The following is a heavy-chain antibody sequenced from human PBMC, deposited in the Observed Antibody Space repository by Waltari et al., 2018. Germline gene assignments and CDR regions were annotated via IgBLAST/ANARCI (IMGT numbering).Heavy chain of an antibody. D-gene: IGHD6-19*01. CDR2: ISWNSGSI. CDR3: AKARGYSSGWYDY. V-gene: IGHV3-9*01. J-gene: IGHJ4*02. CDR1: GFTFDDYA. Sequence: EVQLVESGGGLVQPGRSLRLSCAASGFTFDDYAMHWVRQAPGKGLEWVSGISWNSGSIGYADSVKGRFTISRDNAKNSLYLKMNRLRAEDTALYYCAKARGYSSGWYDYWGQGTLVTVSS.